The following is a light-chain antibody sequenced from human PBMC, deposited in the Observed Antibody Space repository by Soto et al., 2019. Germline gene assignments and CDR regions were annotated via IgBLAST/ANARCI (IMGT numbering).Light chain of an antibody. CDR2: DVS. J-gene: IGLJ1*01. Sequence: QSALTQPASVSGSPGQSITISCTGTSSDIGTYNFVSWYQQHPGKAPKLMVFDVSNRPSGVSNRFSGSKSGNTASLTISGLKAEDEADYYCSAYKASIAYVFGSGTKVTVL. CDR3: SAYKASIAYV. CDR1: SSDIGTYNF. V-gene: IGLV2-14*03.